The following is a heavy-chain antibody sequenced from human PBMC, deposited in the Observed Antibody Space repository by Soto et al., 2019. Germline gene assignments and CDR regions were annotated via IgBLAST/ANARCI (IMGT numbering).Heavy chain of an antibody. CDR1: GFTFSSYA. V-gene: IGHV3-23*01. CDR3: AKSPYYYDKGPYEV. CDR2: ISGSGGST. D-gene: IGHD3-22*01. J-gene: IGHJ4*02. Sequence: PGGSLRLSCAASGFTFSSYAMSWVRQAPGKGLEWVAAISGSGGSTYYADSVKGRFTISRDNSKNTLYLQMNSLRAEDTAVYYCAKSPYYYDKGPYEVWGQGTLVTVSS.